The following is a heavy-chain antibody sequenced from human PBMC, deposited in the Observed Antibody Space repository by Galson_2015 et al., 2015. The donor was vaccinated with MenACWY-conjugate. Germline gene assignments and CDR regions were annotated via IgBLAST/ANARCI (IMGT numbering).Heavy chain of an antibody. CDR2: IRADGGPT. D-gene: IGHD3-10*01. CDR1: GFSFNTYA. CDR3: AKVSMVREVIIDPWDYFDY. V-gene: IGHV3-23*01. J-gene: IGHJ4*02. Sequence: SLRLSCAASGFSFNTYAMNWVRQAPGKGLEWASVIRADGGPTTYADSVKGRFTISRDNSKNTLYLQMNSLRAEDTAVYYCAKVSMVREVIIDPWDYFDYWGQGTLVTVSS.